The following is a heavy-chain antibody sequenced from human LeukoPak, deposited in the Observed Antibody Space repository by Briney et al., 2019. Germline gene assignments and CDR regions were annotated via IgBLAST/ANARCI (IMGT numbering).Heavy chain of an antibody. D-gene: IGHD2-15*01. V-gene: IGHV4-59*08. CDR3: ARRHRDCSGDSCFLLDY. CDR2: IPYIGST. Sequence: SETLSLTCTVSGGSISTYYWSWIRQPPGKGLEWIGDIPYIGSTKYNPSLKSRVTMSVDKSKNQFSLKLSSVTAADTAMYYCARRHRDCSGDSCFLLDYWGQGTLVTVSS. CDR1: GGSISTYY. J-gene: IGHJ4*02.